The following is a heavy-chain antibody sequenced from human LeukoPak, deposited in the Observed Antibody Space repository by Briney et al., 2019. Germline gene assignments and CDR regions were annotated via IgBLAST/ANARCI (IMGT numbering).Heavy chain of an antibody. D-gene: IGHD2-15*01. CDR1: GNSFTSYW. CDR2: IYPGDSDT. CDR3: ARSGGGYCSGGSCYSGDNWFDP. Sequence: GESLKISCKGSGNSFTSYWIGWVRQMPGKGLEWMGIIYPGDSDTRYSPSFQGQVTISADKSISTAYLQWSSLKASDTAMYYCARSGGGYCSGGSCYSGDNWFDPWGQGTLVTVSS. J-gene: IGHJ5*02. V-gene: IGHV5-51*01.